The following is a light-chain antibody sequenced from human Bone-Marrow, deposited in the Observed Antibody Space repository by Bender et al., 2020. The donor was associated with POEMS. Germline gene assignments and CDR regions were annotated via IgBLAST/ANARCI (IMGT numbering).Light chain of an antibody. CDR3: CSYAGSDNFVI. CDR2: FTN. Sequence: QSVLTQSPSTSGTPGQRVTIFCSGSSSDIGSHSVNWYQQFPGTAPKLLIYFTNHRASGIPDRFSGSKSGNTASLTVSGLQADDEANYYCCSYAGSDNFVIFAGGTKVTVL. CDR1: SSDIGSHS. J-gene: IGLJ2*01. V-gene: IGLV1-44*01.